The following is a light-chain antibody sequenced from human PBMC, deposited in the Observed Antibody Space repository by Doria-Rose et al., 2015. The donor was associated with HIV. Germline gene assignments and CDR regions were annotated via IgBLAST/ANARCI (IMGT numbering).Light chain of an antibody. Sequence: SYELTQPPSVSVSPGQTASITCSGDKLGDKYACWYQQKPGQSPVVVIYQDTKRPSGIPERFSGSNSGNTATLTISGTQAMDEADYYCQAWDRSTAVFGGGTKLTVL. V-gene: IGLV3-1*01. CDR1: KLGDKY. J-gene: IGLJ3*02. CDR2: QDT. CDR3: QAWDRSTAV.